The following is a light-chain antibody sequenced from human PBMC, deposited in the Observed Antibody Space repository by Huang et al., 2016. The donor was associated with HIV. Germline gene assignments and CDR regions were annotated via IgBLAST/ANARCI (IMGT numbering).Light chain of an antibody. CDR1: QGISTY. CDR2: GAS. J-gene: IGKJ4*01. CDR3: QRYNSAPLT. Sequence: VTLTCRASQGISTYLAGYQQNPGKVPELLIYGASTLQPGIPARFSGSGSETEFSLTINNLQPEDVATYYCQRYNSAPLTFGGGTKVEIK. V-gene: IGKV1-27*01.